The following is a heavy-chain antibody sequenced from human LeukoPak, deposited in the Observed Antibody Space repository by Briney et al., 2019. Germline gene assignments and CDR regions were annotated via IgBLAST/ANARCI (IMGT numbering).Heavy chain of an antibody. CDR1: GFTFSSYA. V-gene: IGHV3-23*01. J-gene: IGHJ4*02. CDR2: ISNSGGST. Sequence: GGSLRLSCAASGFTFSSYAMNWVRQAPGKGLEWVSGISNSGGSTYYADSVKGRFTISRDNSKNTLYLQMNSLRAEDTAVYYCASNPPWDTAMAEGGYYWGQGTLVTVSS. CDR3: ASNPPWDTAMAEGGYY. D-gene: IGHD5-18*01.